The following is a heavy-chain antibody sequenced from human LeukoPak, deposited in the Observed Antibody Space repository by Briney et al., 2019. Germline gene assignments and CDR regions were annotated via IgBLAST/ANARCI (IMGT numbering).Heavy chain of an antibody. V-gene: IGHV3-53*01. D-gene: IGHD1-26*01. CDR2: IYSGGST. J-gene: IGHJ4*02. CDR1: GFIISRNY. CDR3: AGGVGPSPGVY. Sequence: GGSLRLSCAASGFIISRNYTSWVRQAPGKGLEWISVIYSGGSTYYADSMKGRFTISRDNSKNTLYLQMNNLRAEDTAVYYGAGGVGPSPGVYWGQGTLVTVSS.